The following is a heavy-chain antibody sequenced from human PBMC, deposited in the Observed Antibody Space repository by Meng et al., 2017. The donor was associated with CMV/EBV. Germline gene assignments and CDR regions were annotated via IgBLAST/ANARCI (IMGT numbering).Heavy chain of an antibody. V-gene: IGHV3-11*01. CDR3: ARGAAHIVVVPAAIDWYFDL. CDR1: GFTFSDYY. J-gene: IGHJ2*01. Sequence: GGSLRLSCAASGFTFSDYYMSWIRQAPGKGLEWVSYISSSGSTIYYADSVKGRFTISRDNAKNSLNLQMNSLRAEDTAVYYCARGAAHIVVVPAAIDWYFDLWGRGTLVTVSS. D-gene: IGHD2-2*01. CDR2: ISSSGSTI.